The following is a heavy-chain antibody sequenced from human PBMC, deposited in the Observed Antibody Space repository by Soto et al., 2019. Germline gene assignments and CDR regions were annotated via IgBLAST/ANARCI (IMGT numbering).Heavy chain of an antibody. Sequence: PGGSLRLSCAASGFSFSNCWMHWVRQAPGMGLVWVSHINSDGSSTTYADSVKGRFTISRDNAKNTLYLQMNSLRTEDTALYYCAKGEIGFYYGMDVWGQGTTVTVSS. CDR2: INSDGSST. J-gene: IGHJ6*02. V-gene: IGHV3-74*01. CDR1: GFSFSNCW. CDR3: AKGEIGFYYGMDV.